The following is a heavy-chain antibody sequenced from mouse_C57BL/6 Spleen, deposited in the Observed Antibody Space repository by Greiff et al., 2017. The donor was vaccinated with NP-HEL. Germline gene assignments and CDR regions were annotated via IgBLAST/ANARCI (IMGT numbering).Heavy chain of an antibody. D-gene: IGHD1-1*01. CDR1: GFNIKDYY. CDR3: TTDYYYGSSYYFDY. V-gene: IGHV14-1*01. Sequence: VQLQQSGAELVRPGASVKLSCTASGFNIKDYYMHWVKQRPEQGLEWIGRIDPEDGDTEYAPKFQGKATMTADTSSNTAYLQLSSLTSEDTAVYYCTTDYYYGSSYYFDYWGQGTTLTVSS. J-gene: IGHJ2*01. CDR2: IDPEDGDT.